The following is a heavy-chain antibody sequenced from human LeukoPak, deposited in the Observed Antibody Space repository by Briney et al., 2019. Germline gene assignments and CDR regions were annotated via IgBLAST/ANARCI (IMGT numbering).Heavy chain of an antibody. D-gene: IGHD1-26*01. CDR1: GFTFSSYE. CDR2: ISSSASTI. Sequence: GGSLRLSCAASGFTFSSYEMNWVRQAPGKGLEWVSYISSSASTIYLTDSVKGRFSISRDNAKNSLYLQMNSLRAEDTAVYYCARGGGGQWELRPNAFDIWGRGTTVTVSS. CDR3: ARGGGGQWELRPNAFDI. J-gene: IGHJ3*02. V-gene: IGHV3-48*03.